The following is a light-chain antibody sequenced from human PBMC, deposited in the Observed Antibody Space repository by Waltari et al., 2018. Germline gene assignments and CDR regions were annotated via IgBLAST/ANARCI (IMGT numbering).Light chain of an antibody. V-gene: IGKV3-11*01. Sequence: IVLTQSPATLSLSPGERATLSCRASESVSRYLAWYQQKPGQAPRLLIYEASNRATGIPARFSGSWSGTDFTLTISSLEPEDFAVYYCQHRSDWPLTFGGGTKVEIK. CDR2: EAS. CDR3: QHRSDWPLT. CDR1: ESVSRY. J-gene: IGKJ4*01.